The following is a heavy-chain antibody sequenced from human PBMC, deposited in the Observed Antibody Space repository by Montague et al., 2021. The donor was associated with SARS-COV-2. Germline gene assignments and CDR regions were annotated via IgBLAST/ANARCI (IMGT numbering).Heavy chain of an antibody. J-gene: IGHJ4*02. CDR2: ISYDGSNK. D-gene: IGHD3-16*02. Sequence: SLRLSCAASGFTFSSYGMHWVRQAPGKGLEWVAVISYDGSNKYYADSVKGRFTISRDNSKNTLYLQMNSLRAEDTAVYYCAKDLCDYVWGSYRSTGACNDYWGQGTLVTVSS. CDR1: GFTFSSYG. V-gene: IGHV3-30*18. CDR3: AKDLCDYVWGSYRSTGACNDY.